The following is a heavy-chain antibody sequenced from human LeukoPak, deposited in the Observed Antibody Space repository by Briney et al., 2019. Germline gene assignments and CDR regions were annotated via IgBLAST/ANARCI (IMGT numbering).Heavy chain of an antibody. V-gene: IGHV3-15*01. J-gene: IGHJ6*03. CDR1: GFTFSSYA. CDR3: TTESAFYYYMDV. Sequence: GGSLRLSCAASGFTFSSYAMSWVRQAPGKGLEWVGRIKSKTDGGTTDYAAPVKGRFTISRDDSKNTLYLQMNSLKTEDTAVYYCTTESAFYYYMDVWGKGTTVTVSS. CDR2: IKSKTDGGTT.